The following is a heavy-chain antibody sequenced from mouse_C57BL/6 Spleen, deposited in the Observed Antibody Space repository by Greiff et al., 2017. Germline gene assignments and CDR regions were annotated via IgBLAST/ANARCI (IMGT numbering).Heavy chain of an antibody. CDR2: INPNNGGT. Sequence: VQLQQSGPELVKPGASVKIPCKASGYTFTDYNMAWVKQSHGKSLEWIGDINPNNGGTIYNQKFKGKATLTVDKSSSTAYMELRSLTSEDTAVYYCARWGTTVVADYYAMDYWGQGTSVTVSS. J-gene: IGHJ4*01. CDR1: GYTFTDYN. CDR3: ARWGTTVVADYYAMDY. D-gene: IGHD1-1*01. V-gene: IGHV1-18*01.